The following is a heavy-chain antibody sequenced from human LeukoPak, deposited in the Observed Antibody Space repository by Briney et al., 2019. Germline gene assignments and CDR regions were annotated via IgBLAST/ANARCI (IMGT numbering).Heavy chain of an antibody. D-gene: IGHD6-19*01. CDR1: GFTFSSYS. V-gene: IGHV3-21*01. CDR2: ISSSSSYI. J-gene: IGHJ4*02. CDR3: ARKVSSGSPAFDY. Sequence: GGSLRLSCAASGFTFSSYSMNWVRQAPGKGLEWVSSISSSSSYIYYADSVKGRFTISRDNAKNSLYLQMNSLRADDTAVYYCARKVSSGSPAFDYWGQGTLVTVSS.